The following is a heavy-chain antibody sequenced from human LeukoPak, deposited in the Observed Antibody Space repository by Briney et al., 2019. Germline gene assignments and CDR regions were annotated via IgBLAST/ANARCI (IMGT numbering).Heavy chain of an antibody. Sequence: PGGSLRLSCAASGFSFSTSYMNWVRQAPGKGLEWVSYISSSSSTIYYADSVKGRFAISRDNAKNSLYLQMNSLRAEDTAVYYCARSLIMVPIWGQGTLVTVSS. CDR3: ARSLIMVPI. CDR2: ISSSSSTI. D-gene: IGHD2-8*01. J-gene: IGHJ4*02. V-gene: IGHV3-48*04. CDR1: GFSFSTSY.